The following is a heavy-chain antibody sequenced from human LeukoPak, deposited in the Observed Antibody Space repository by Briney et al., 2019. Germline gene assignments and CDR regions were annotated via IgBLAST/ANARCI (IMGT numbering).Heavy chain of an antibody. J-gene: IGHJ4*02. CDR1: GGPISSGDYY. V-gene: IGHV4-30-4*01. CDR2: IYYSGST. D-gene: IGHD4-23*01. Sequence: SETLSLTCTVSGGPISSGDYYWSWIRQPPGKGLEWIGYIYYSGSTYYNPSLKSRVSISVDTSKNQFSLKLSSVTAADTAVYYCARDLLNEGNHLDYWGQGTLVTVSS. CDR3: ARDLLNEGNHLDY.